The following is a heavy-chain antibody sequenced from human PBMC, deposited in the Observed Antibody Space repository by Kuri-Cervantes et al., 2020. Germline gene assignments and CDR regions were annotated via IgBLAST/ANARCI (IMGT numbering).Heavy chain of an antibody. CDR3: ARQLHPSGVMDV. V-gene: IGHV4-39*01. J-gene: IGHJ6*02. CDR1: GGSISSSSYY. D-gene: IGHD7-27*01. CDR2: IYYSGST. Sequence: SETLSLTCTVSGGSISSSSYYWGWIRQPPGKGLEWIGSIYYSGSTYHHPSLKSRVTISVDTSKNQFSLKLSSVTAADTAVYYCARQLHPSGVMDVWGQGTTVTVSS.